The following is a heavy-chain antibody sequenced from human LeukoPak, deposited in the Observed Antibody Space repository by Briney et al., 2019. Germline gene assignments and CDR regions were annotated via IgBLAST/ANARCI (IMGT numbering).Heavy chain of an antibody. Sequence: SVKVSCKASGGTLSSYAFSWVRQAPGQGLEWMGGIIPIVGTTNYAQMFQGRVTITADESTSTAYMELSSLRSEDTAVYYCARGGYYYDSSGYSHLPDYWGQGTLVTVSA. J-gene: IGHJ4*02. CDR3: ARGGYYYDSSGYSHLPDY. D-gene: IGHD3-22*01. V-gene: IGHV1-69*13. CDR1: GGTLSSYA. CDR2: IIPIVGTT.